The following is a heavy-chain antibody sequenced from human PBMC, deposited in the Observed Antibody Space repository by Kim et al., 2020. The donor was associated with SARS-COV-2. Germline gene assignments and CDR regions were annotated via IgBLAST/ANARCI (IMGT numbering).Heavy chain of an antibody. J-gene: IGHJ4*02. V-gene: IGHV1-46*01. D-gene: IGHD2-8*01. CDR2: ST. CDR3: ARDMEMVFDY. Sequence: STSYAQKFQGRVTMTRDTSTSTVYMELSSLRSEDTAVYYCARDMEMVFDYWGQGTLVTVSS.